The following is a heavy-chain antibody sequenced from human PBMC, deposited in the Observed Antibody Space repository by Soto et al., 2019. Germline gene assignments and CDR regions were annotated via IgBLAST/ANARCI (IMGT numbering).Heavy chain of an antibody. D-gene: IGHD2-2*01. CDR2: ISYDGSNK. Sequence: PWGSLRLSCAASGFTFSSYAMHWVRQAPGKGLEWVAVISYDGSNKYYADSVKGRFTISRDNSKNTLYLQMNSLRAEDTAVYYCARGGGHCSSTSCYPYYYYGMDVWGQGTTATVSS. J-gene: IGHJ6*02. CDR3: ARGGGHCSSTSCYPYYYYGMDV. V-gene: IGHV3-30-3*01. CDR1: GFTFSSYA.